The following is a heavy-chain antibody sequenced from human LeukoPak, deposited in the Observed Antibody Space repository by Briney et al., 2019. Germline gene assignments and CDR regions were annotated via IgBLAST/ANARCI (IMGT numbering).Heavy chain of an antibody. CDR2: ISYDGSNK. V-gene: IGHV3-30*03. Sequence: GGSLRLSCAASGFTFSSYGMHWVRQAPGKGLEWVAVISYDGSNKYYADSVKGRFTISRDNSKNTLYLQMNSLRAEDTAVYYCATRGGFLMDVWGQGTTVTVSS. CDR3: ATRGGFLMDV. D-gene: IGHD3-10*01. CDR1: GFTFSSYG. J-gene: IGHJ6*02.